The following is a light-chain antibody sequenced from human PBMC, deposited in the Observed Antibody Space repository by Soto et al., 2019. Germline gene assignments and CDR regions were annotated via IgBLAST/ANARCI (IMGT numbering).Light chain of an antibody. CDR1: QSVSSSY. CDR3: QQYGSSPPWT. J-gene: IGKJ1*01. Sequence: EIVLTQSPGTLSLSPGERATLSCSASQSVSSSYLAWYQQKPGQAPRLLIYSASSRATGIPDRFSGSGSGTDFALTISRREPEDFAVYYCQQYGSSPPWTFGQGTKVEIK. V-gene: IGKV3-20*01. CDR2: SAS.